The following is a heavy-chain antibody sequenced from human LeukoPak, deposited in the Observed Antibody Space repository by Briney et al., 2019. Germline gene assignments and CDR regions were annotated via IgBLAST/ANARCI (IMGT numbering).Heavy chain of an antibody. CDR2: VIYTGNT. CDR3: ARGPSWDLDAFDI. J-gene: IGHJ3*02. Sequence: PSETLSLTCTVSGGSISSGGHYWSWLRLHPGKGLEWIGNVIYTGNTYYNQSLKSRLTLSVNMSKSQFSLKLASATAADTAVYYCARGPSWDLDAFDIWGQGTMVTVSS. CDR1: GGSISSGGHY. V-gene: IGHV4-31*03. D-gene: IGHD1-26*01.